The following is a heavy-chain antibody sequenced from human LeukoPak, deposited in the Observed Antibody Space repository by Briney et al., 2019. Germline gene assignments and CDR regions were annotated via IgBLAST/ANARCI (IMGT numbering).Heavy chain of an antibody. J-gene: IGHJ4*02. CDR1: GYTFINYD. CDR3: ARSSSGYSAGFDY. Sequence: ASVKVSCKASGYTFINYDIRWVRQAPGQGLEWMGWISGYNGNTNYAQKFQGRVTMTTDTSTSTAYMELRSLRAEDTAVYYCARSSSGYSAGFDYWGQGTLVTVSS. D-gene: IGHD3-22*01. CDR2: ISGYNGNT. V-gene: IGHV1-18*01.